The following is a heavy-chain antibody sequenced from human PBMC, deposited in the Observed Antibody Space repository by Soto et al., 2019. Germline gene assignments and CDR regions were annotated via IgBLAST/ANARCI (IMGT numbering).Heavy chain of an antibody. J-gene: IGHJ4*02. D-gene: IGHD3-10*01. V-gene: IGHV3-53*01. CDR3: GTPPGGGGY. Sequence: EVQLVESGGGLIQPGGSLRLSCAVSGFTVSNNYMSWVRQAPGKGLEGVSVIYSGGYTAYGDSVKGRFTISRDNSKNTLFFQMNTRGPDATAVYFCGTPPGGGGYWGQGTLVTVSS. CDR1: GFTVSNNY. CDR2: IYSGGYT.